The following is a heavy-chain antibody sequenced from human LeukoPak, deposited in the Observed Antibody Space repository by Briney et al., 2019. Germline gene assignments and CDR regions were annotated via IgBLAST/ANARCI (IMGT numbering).Heavy chain of an antibody. CDR1: RFTFTSSA. J-gene: IGHJ5*02. D-gene: IGHD6-13*01. CDR3: AADSIAAAGFALA. Sequence: SVKVSCKASRFTFTSSAMQWVRQARGQRLEWIGWIVVGSGNTNYAQKFQERVTITRDMSTSTAYMELSSLRSEDTAVYYCAADSIAAAGFALAWGQGTLVTVSS. CDR2: IVVGSGNT. V-gene: IGHV1-58*02.